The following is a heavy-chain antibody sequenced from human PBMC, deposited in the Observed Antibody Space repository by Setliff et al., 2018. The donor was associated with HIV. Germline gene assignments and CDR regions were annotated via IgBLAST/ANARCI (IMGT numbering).Heavy chain of an antibody. V-gene: IGHV1-46*02. CDR2: IDPTGGRT. CDR1: GYTFDIYY. Sequence: ASVKVSCKTSGYTFDIYYIHWVRQAPGQGLEWMGVIDPTGGRTTYAQKFEDRVTMTRDLSTSAVYMELTRLKSEDVAIYYCARDGINYDFWSGQNASNWFDPWGQGTLVTVSS. D-gene: IGHD3-3*01. CDR3: ARDGINYDFWSGQNASNWFDP. J-gene: IGHJ5*02.